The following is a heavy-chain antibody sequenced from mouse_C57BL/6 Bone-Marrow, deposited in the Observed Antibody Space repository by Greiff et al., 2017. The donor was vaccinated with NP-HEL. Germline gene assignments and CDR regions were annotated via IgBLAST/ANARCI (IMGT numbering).Heavy chain of an antibody. CDR3: ARVLLTGVDY. D-gene: IGHD4-1*01. J-gene: IGHJ2*01. CDR2: ISDGGSYT. CDR1: GFTFSSYA. V-gene: IGHV5-4*01. Sequence: EVQRVESGGGLVKPGGSLKLSCAASGFTFSSYAMSWVRQTPEKRLEWVATISDGGSYTYYPDNVKGRFPISRDNAKNNLYLQMSHLKSEDTAMYYCARVLLTGVDYWGQGTTLTVSS.